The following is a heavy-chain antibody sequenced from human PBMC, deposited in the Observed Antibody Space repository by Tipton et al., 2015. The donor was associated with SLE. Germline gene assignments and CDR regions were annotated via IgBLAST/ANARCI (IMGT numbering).Heavy chain of an antibody. D-gene: IGHD3-9*01. CDR1: GFTFSNYA. CDR2: ISYDGSNK. Sequence: SLRLSCAASGFTFSNYAMHWVRQAPGKGLEWVAVISYDGSNKYYADSVKGRFTISRDNSKNTLYLQMTSLRAEDTAVYCCASDILTGPDYWGQGTLVTVSS. CDR3: ASDILTGPDY. V-gene: IGHV3-30*04. J-gene: IGHJ4*02.